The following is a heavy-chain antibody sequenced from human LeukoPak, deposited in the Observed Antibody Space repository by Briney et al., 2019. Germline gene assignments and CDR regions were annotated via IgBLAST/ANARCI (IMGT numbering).Heavy chain of an antibody. CDR1: GFTFSRYA. Sequence: PGGSLRLSCAASGFTFSRYAMHWVRQAPGKGLEWVAVISYDGSNKHDADSVKGRFSISRDNSKNTLYLQKNSLRPEDTAVYYCARDWSTVNAIDYWGQGTLVTVSS. CDR2: ISYDGSNK. V-gene: IGHV3-30-3*01. CDR3: ARDWSTVNAIDY. D-gene: IGHD4-17*01. J-gene: IGHJ4*02.